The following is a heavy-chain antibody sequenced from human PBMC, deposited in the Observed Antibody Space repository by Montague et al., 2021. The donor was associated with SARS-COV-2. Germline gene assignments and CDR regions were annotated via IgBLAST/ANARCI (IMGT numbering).Heavy chain of an antibody. CDR3: AYSYGDYLFDY. J-gene: IGHJ4*02. CDR1: GFSLSTSGVG. V-gene: IGHV2-5*02. CDR2: IYWDDGK. D-gene: IGHD4-17*01. Sequence: PALVKPTQTLTLTCTFSGFSLSTSGVGVGWIRQPPGEALEWLALIYWDDGKPYSPSLKSRLTITKDTSKNQVVLTMTNMDPVDTATYYCAYSYGDYLFDYWGQGTLVTVSS.